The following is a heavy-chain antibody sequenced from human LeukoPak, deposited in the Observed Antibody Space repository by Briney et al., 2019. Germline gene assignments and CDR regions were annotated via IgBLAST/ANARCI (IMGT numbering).Heavy chain of an antibody. J-gene: IGHJ4*02. V-gene: IGHV3-30*18. D-gene: IGHD5-18*01. CDR1: GFTFSSYG. CDR2: ISNDGSKK. CDR3: AKDRYSYAFEYSDS. Sequence: PGGSLRLSCAASGFTFSSYGMHWVRQAPGKGLDWVAVISNDGSKKYYADSVKGRFTISRDNSKNTLSLQVSSLRPEDTAVYYCAKDRYSYAFEYSDSWGQGTLVTVSS.